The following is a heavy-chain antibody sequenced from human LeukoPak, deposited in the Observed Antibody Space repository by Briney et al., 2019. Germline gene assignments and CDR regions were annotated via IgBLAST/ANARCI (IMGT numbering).Heavy chain of an antibody. D-gene: IGHD1-26*01. J-gene: IGHJ4*02. Sequence: GGSLRLSCAASGFTFSGYSMNWVRQAPGKGLEWISYIRRGFSVTYYADSVKGRFTISRDDAMNSLYLQLNSLRAEDTAVYYCAREGFSGSYIDYWGQGTLVTVSS. V-gene: IGHV3-48*01. CDR3: AREGFSGSYIDY. CDR1: GFTFSGYS. CDR2: IRRGFSVT.